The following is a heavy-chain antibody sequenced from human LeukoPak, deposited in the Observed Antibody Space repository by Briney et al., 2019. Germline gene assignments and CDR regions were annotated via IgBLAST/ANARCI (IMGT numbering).Heavy chain of an antibody. CDR3: ARGFAGATVTTFDY. CDR1: GGSISSGGYS. CDR2: IYHSGST. D-gene: IGHD4-17*01. J-gene: IGHJ4*02. Sequence: PSETLSLTCAVSGGSISSGGYSWSWIRQPPGKGLEWIGYIYHSGSTYYNPFLKSRVTISVDRSKNQFSLKLSSVTAADTAVYYCARGFAGATVTTFDYWGQGTLVTVSS. V-gene: IGHV4-30-2*01.